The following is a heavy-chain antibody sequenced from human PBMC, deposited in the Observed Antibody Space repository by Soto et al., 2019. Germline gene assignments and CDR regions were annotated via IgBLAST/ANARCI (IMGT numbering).Heavy chain of an antibody. Sequence: AGSLRLSCYAYGLPFSGYARRWVRQTPGKGLEWVSGISGSGGSTYYADSVKGRFTISRDNSKNTLYLQMNSLRAEDTAVYYCGKVSTYYYDRTFDFWGQGTLVTVSS. D-gene: IGHD3-22*01. CDR1: GLPFSGYA. CDR3: GKVSTYYYDRTFDF. J-gene: IGHJ4*02. V-gene: IGHV3-23*01. CDR2: ISGSGGST.